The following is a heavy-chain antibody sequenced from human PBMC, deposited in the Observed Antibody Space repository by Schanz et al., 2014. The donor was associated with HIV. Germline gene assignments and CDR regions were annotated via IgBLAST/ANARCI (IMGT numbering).Heavy chain of an antibody. Sequence: VQLVESGGGVVQPGRSLRLSCAASGFTFSSYAMSWVRQAPGKGLEWVSAISGSSITYSADSVKGRFTISRDNAKNSLYLQMNSLRAEDTAVYYCARVPYSGSYEYYFDYWGQGTLVTVSS. CDR1: GFTFSSYA. CDR2: ISGSSIT. D-gene: IGHD1-26*01. CDR3: ARVPYSGSYEYYFDY. J-gene: IGHJ4*02. V-gene: IGHV3-23*04.